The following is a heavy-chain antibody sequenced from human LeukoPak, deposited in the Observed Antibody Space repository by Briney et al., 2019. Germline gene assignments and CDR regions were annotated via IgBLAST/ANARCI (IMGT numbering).Heavy chain of an antibody. CDR3: ARVLDDYYYYYMDV. D-gene: IGHD1-1*01. CDR2: INPNSGGT. V-gene: IGHV1-2*02. Sequence: ASVKVSCKASGYTFTGYYMHWVRQAPGQGLEWMGWINPNSGGTNYAQKFQGRVTMTRDTSISTAYMELSRLRSDDTAVYYCARVLDDYYYYYMDVWGKGTTVTVSS. CDR1: GYTFTGYY. J-gene: IGHJ6*03.